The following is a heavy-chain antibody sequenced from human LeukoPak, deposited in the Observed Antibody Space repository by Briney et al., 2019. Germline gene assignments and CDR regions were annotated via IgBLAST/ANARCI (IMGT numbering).Heavy chain of an antibody. Sequence: PGGSQRLSCAASGFTFSSYAMHWVRQAPGKGLEYVSAISSNGGSTYYANSVKGRFTISRDNSKNTLYLQMGSLRAEDMAVYYCARGPHYGASPFDYWGQGTLVTVSS. CDR2: ISSNGGST. V-gene: IGHV3-64*01. CDR1: GFTFSSYA. J-gene: IGHJ4*02. CDR3: ARGPHYGASPFDY. D-gene: IGHD4-17*01.